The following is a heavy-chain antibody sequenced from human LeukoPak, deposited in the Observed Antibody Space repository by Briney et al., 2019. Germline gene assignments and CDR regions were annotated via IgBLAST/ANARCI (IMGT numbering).Heavy chain of an antibody. CDR2: IYTSVST. CDR1: GGSIRSHY. V-gene: IGHV4-59*08. Sequence: SETLSLTCTVSGGSIRSHYWSWIRQPPGKGLEWVGYIYTSVSTNYNPSLNSPVPISVDTSKNQFSLKLRSVTAADTAVYYCARHDHRGYSGYDFPPDVWGKGTTVTVSS. J-gene: IGHJ6*04. CDR3: ARHDHRGYSGYDFPPDV. D-gene: IGHD5-12*01.